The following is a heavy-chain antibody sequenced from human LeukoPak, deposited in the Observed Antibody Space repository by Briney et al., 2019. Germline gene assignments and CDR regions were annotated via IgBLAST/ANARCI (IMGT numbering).Heavy chain of an antibody. V-gene: IGHV3-20*04. D-gene: IGHD3-22*01. CDR1: GFTFDEYG. CDR2: INWNGGST. CDR3: ARGYYYDNSGLFDY. J-gene: IGHJ4*02. Sequence: PGGSLRLSCAASGFTFDEYGMSWVRQAPGKGLEWVSGINWNGGSTGYADSVKGRFTIPRDNAKNSLYLQMNSLRAEDTALYYCARGYYYDNSGLFDYWGQGTLVTVSS.